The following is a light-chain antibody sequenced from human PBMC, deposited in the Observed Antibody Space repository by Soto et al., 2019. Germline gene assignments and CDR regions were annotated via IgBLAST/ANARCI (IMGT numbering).Light chain of an antibody. V-gene: IGKV1-39*01. CDR2: AAS. CDR1: KSISSY. Sequence: DIQMTQSPSSLSASVGDRVTITCRASKSISSYLNWYQQKPGKATKLLIYAASSLQSGVPSRFSGSGSGTDFTLTISSLQTEDFATYYCQQIYSSPPTFGQGTKLDIK. CDR3: QQIYSSPPT. J-gene: IGKJ2*01.